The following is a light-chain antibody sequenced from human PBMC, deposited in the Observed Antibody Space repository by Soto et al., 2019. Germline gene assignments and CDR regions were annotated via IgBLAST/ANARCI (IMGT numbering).Light chain of an antibody. J-gene: IGKJ1*01. CDR3: QKYNSARWT. V-gene: IGKV1-27*01. CDR1: QGITNY. Sequence: DTQMNPSPSSLSASVGDRVTITCRASQGITNYLAWYQQKPGKVPKLLIYAASSLQSGVPSRFSGSGSGTDFTLTISSLQPEDVATYYCQKYNSARWTFGQGTKVDI. CDR2: AAS.